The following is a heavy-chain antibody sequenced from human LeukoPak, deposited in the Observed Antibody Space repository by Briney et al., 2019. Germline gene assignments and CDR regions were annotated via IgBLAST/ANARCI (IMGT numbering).Heavy chain of an antibody. D-gene: IGHD3-3*01. Sequence: GGSLRLSCAASGFTFDDYAMHWVRQAPGKGLEWVSGISWNSGSIGYADSVKGRFTISRDNAKNSLYLQMNSLRAEDTALYYCAKDSMGGRYYDFWSGYYPIYGKDFDYWGQGTLVTVSS. CDR3: AKDSMGGRYYDFWSGYYPIYGKDFDY. CDR1: GFTFDDYA. J-gene: IGHJ4*02. V-gene: IGHV3-9*01. CDR2: ISWNSGSI.